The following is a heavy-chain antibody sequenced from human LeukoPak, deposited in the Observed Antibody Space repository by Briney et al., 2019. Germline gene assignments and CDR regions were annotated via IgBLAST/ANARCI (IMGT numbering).Heavy chain of an antibody. CDR1: GFTFDDYG. J-gene: IGHJ3*02. Sequence: GGSLRLSCAASGFTFDDYGMSWVRQAPGKGLEWVSGINWNGGSTGYADSVKGRFTISRDNAKNSLYLQMNSLRAEDMALYYCAKDTSAVYSSSSSAFDIWGQGTMVTVSS. CDR2: INWNGGST. CDR3: AKDTSAVYSSSSSAFDI. D-gene: IGHD6-6*01. V-gene: IGHV3-20*04.